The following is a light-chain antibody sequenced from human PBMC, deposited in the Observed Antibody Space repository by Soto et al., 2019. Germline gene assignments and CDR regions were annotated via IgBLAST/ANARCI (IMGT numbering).Light chain of an antibody. V-gene: IGKV3-15*01. Sequence: IVMTQSPATLSLSPGERATLSCRASQSVGSNLAWYQQKPGQAPRLLISGASTRATGIPVTFSGSGSGTEFTLTISSLQSEDFAVYYCQQYNNWPPVTFGQGTRLEIK. CDR1: QSVGSN. CDR2: GAS. CDR3: QQYNNWPPVT. J-gene: IGKJ5*01.